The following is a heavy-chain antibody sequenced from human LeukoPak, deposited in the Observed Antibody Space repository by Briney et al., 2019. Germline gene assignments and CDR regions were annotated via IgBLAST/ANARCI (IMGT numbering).Heavy chain of an antibody. D-gene: IGHD3-3*01. CDR1: GGSFSGYY. J-gene: IGHJ4*02. CDR2: INHSGST. Sequence: SETLSLTCAVYGGSFSGYYWSWIRQPPGKGLKWIGEINHSGSTNYNPSLKSRVTISLDTSKNQFSLKLSSVTAADTAVYYCARGDYGITIFGVVIANFDYWGQGTLVTVSS. CDR3: ARGDYGITIFGVVIANFDY. V-gene: IGHV4-34*01.